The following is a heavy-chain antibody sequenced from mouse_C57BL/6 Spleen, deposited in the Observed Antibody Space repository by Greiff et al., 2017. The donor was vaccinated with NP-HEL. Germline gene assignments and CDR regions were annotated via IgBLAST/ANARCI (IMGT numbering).Heavy chain of an antibody. CDR3: ASWDEDY. V-gene: IGHV1-50*01. J-gene: IGHJ2*01. Sequence: VQLQQSGAELVKPGASVKLSCKASGYTFTSYWMQWVKQRPGQGLEWIGEIDPSDSYTNYNQKFKGKATLTVDTSSSTAYMQLSSLTSEDSAVYYCASWDEDYWGQGTTLTVSS. CDR2: IDPSDSYT. CDR1: GYTFTSYW. D-gene: IGHD4-1*01.